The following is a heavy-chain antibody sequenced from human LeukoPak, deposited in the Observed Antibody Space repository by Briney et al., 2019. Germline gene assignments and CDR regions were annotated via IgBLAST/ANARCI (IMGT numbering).Heavy chain of an antibody. J-gene: IGHJ5*02. CDR2: IYTSGST. CDR1: GGSISSGSYY. Sequence: SETLSLTCTVSGGSISSGSYYWSWIRQPAGKGLEWIGRIYTSGSTNYNPSLKSRVTISVDTSKNQFSLKLSSVTAADTAVYYCARCQCSVIFGVVTHNWFDPWGQGTLVTVSS. V-gene: IGHV4-61*02. D-gene: IGHD3-3*01. CDR3: ARCQCSVIFGVVTHNWFDP.